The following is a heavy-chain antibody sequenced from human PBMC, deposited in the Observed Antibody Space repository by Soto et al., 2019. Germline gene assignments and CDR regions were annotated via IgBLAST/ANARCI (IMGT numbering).Heavy chain of an antibody. CDR2: IKSKTDGGTT. CDR3: TTESLDSTYF. J-gene: IGHJ6*01. Sequence: APGKGLEWVGRIKSKTDGGTTDYAAPVKGRFTISRDDSKNTLYLQMNSLKTEVTAVYYCTTESLDSTYFWGKGTTVTVSS. D-gene: IGHD4-4*01. V-gene: IGHV3-15*07.